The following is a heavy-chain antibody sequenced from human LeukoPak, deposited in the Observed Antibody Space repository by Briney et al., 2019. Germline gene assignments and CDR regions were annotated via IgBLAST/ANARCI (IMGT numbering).Heavy chain of an antibody. Sequence: SETLSLTCTVSGGSISSYYWGWIRQPPGKGLEWIGSIYYSGSTYYNPSLKGRVTISVDTSKNQFSLKLSSVTAADTAVYYCARGRAWELLYYFDYWGQGTLVTVSS. CDR2: IYYSGST. CDR1: GGSISSYY. V-gene: IGHV4-39*07. D-gene: IGHD1-26*01. J-gene: IGHJ4*02. CDR3: ARGRAWELLYYFDY.